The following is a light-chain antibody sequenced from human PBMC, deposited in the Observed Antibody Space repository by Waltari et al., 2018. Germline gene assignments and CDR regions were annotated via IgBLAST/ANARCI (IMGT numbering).Light chain of an antibody. CDR3: ATWDDNLKGL. V-gene: IGLV1-44*01. Sequence: QSVLTQPASASGTPGQRVTISCSGSSSNIGSNGVNWYQQVPGTAPKLLIYKNKERPSGVPDRFSGSKSGTSASLAISGLQSEDEADYYCATWDDNLKGLFGGGTKLTVL. CDR2: KNK. CDR1: SSNIGSNG. J-gene: IGLJ3*02.